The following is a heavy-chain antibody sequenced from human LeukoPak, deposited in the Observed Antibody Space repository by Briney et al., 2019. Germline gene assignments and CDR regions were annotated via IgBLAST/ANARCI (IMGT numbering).Heavy chain of an antibody. CDR3: ARGLAAAGTADY. D-gene: IGHD6-13*01. J-gene: IGHJ4*02. V-gene: IGHV4-38-2*02. Sequence: PSETLSLTCTVSGYSISSGYYWGWIRQPPGKGLEWIGSIYHSGSTYYNPSLESRVTISVDTSKNQFSLKLSFVTAADTAVYYCARGLAAAGTADYWGQGTLVTVSS. CDR2: IYHSGST. CDR1: GYSISSGYY.